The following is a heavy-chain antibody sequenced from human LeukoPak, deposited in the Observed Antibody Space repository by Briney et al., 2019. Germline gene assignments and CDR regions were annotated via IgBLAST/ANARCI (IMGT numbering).Heavy chain of an antibody. D-gene: IGHD6-25*01. CDR1: GGSISSHY. CDR2: IYYSGST. Sequence: SETLSLTCTVSGGSISSHYWSWIRQPPGKGLEWIGYIYYSGSTNYNPSLKSRVTISVDTSKNQFSLKLSSVTAADTAVYYCARGQRYFDYWGQGTLVTVSS. V-gene: IGHV4-59*11. J-gene: IGHJ4*02. CDR3: ARGQRYFDY.